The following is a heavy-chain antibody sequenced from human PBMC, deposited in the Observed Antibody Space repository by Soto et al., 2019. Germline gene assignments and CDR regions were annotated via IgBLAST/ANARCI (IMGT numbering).Heavy chain of an antibody. V-gene: IGHV1-69*02. CDR1: GGTFSSYT. Sequence: QVQLVQSGAEVKKPGSSVKVSCKASGGTFSSYTISWVRQAPGQGLEWMGRIIPILGIANYAQKFQGRVTITGDKATSKAYMELSSLRSEDTAVYYWASRNPYRGYDSDAFELWGQGTLVTVSS. D-gene: IGHD5-12*01. CDR2: IIPILGIA. J-gene: IGHJ3*01. CDR3: ASRNPYRGYDSDAFEL.